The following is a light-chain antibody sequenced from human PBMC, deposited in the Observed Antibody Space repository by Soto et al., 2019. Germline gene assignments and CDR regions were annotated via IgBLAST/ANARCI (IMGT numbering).Light chain of an antibody. CDR1: QSVSSLY. Sequence: ELVLTQSPGTLSLSPGERATLSCRASQSVSSLYLAWYQQKPGQAPRLIIYGASSRATGISDRFSGSGSGTDFTLTISRLEPEDFAVYYCQHYGSSRTFGQGTKLEIK. V-gene: IGKV3-20*01. CDR3: QHYGSSRT. J-gene: IGKJ2*01. CDR2: GAS.